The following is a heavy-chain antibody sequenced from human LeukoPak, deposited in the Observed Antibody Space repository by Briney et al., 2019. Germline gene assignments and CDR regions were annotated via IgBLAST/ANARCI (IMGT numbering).Heavy chain of an antibody. J-gene: IGHJ4*02. D-gene: IGHD3-10*01. Sequence: PGGSLRLSCAASGFTFSSYSMNWVRQAPGKGLEWVSYISSSSSTIYYADSVKGRFTISRDNAKNSLYLQMNSLRAEDTAVYYCARDRPRGGYYFDYWGQGTLVTVSS. CDR1: GFTFSSYS. CDR3: ARDRPRGGYYFDY. CDR2: ISSSSSTI. V-gene: IGHV3-48*01.